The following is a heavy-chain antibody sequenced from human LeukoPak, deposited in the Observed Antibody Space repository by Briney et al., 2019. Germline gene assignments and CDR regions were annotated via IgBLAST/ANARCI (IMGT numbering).Heavy chain of an antibody. J-gene: IGHJ4*02. V-gene: IGHV3-23*01. CDR1: GFTFSSYA. CDR3: AKDTSMGRYCTNGVCSPFDY. Sequence: AGGSLRLSCAASGFTFSSYAMSWVRQAPGKGLEWVSAISDSGGSTYYADSVKGRFTISRDNSKNTLYLQMNSLRAEDTAVYYCAKDTSMGRYCTNGVCSPFDYWGQGTLVTVSS. CDR2: ISDSGGST. D-gene: IGHD2-8*01.